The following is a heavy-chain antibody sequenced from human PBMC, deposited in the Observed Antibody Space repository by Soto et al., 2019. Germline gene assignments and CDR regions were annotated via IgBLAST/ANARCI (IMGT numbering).Heavy chain of an antibody. CDR3: ARDRHYYDSSGYGTYYGMDV. Sequence: GGSLRLSCAASGFTFSSYGMHWVRQAPGKGLEWVAVIWYDGSNKYYADSVKGRFTISRDNSKNTLYLQMNSLRAEDTAVYYCARDRHYYDSSGYGTYYGMDVWGQGTTVTVSS. CDR2: IWYDGSNK. CDR1: GFTFSSYG. D-gene: IGHD3-22*01. V-gene: IGHV3-33*01. J-gene: IGHJ6*02.